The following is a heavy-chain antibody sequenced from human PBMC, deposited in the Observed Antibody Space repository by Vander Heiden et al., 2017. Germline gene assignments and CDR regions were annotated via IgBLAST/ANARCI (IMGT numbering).Heavy chain of an antibody. D-gene: IGHD3-10*01. V-gene: IGHV3-21*01. Sequence: EVQLVESGVGMVKHGGSLSLSCAASGFTLSDASMNWVGQAPGKGLEWLSYIITTGSYIYYADSTKGRFIISRDNAKNSLYLQMNSLRAEDTAVYYCARPMGYYYGMDVWGQGTTVTVSS. J-gene: IGHJ6*02. CDR3: ARPMGYYYGMDV. CDR1: GFTLSDAS. CDR2: IITTGSYI.